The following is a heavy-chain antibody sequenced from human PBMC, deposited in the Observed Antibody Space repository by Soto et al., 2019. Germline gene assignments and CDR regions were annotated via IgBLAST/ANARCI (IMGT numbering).Heavy chain of an antibody. D-gene: IGHD4-17*01. CDR2: IYYSGST. J-gene: IGHJ4*02. CDR3: ARGLSVTLSDN. Sequence: WTWIRQPPGKGLEWIGYIYYSGSTYYNPSLKSRVTISVDTSKNQFSLQLSSVTAADTAVYYCARGLSVTLSDNWGQGTLVTVSS. V-gene: IGHV4-31*02.